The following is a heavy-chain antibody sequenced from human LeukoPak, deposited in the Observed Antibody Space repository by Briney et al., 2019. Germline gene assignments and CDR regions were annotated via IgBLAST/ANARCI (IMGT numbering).Heavy chain of an antibody. D-gene: IGHD6-6*01. CDR1: GFTFSSYG. CDR3: AKDHGAARRAAFDI. CDR2: IRYDGSNK. V-gene: IGHV3-30*02. J-gene: IGHJ3*02. Sequence: GGSLRLSCAASGFTFSSYGMHWVRQAPGKGLEWVAFIRYDGSNKYYADSVKGRFTISRDNSKNTLYLQMNSLRAEDTAVYYCAKDHGAARRAAFDIWGQGTMVTVSS.